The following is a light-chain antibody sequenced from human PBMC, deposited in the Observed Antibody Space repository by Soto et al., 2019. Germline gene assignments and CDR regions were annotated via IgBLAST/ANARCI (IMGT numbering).Light chain of an antibody. CDR1: QSVSSSY. CDR3: QQYGSSPTWT. Sequence: EIVVTQSPGTLSLSPGERATLSCRASQSVSSSYLAWYQQKPGQAPRLLIYGASSRATGIPDRFSGSGSGTDFTLTISRLEPEDVAVDYCQQYGSSPTWTFGQGTKVEIK. V-gene: IGKV3-20*01. CDR2: GAS. J-gene: IGKJ1*01.